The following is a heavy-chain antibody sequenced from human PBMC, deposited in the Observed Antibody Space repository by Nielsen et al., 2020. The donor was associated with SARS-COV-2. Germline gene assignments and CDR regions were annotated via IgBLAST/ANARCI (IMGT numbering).Heavy chain of an antibody. V-gene: IGHV3-49*03. CDR2: IRSKAYGGTT. CDR1: GFTLGDYA. Sequence: GGSLRLSCTASGFTLGDYAMSWFRQAPGKGLEWVGFIRSKAYGGTTEYAASVKGRFTISRDDSKSIAYLQMNSLKTEDTAVYYCTRATVTHPPNYYYYYGMDVWGQGTTVTVSS. J-gene: IGHJ6*02. CDR3: TRATVTHPPNYYYYYGMDV. D-gene: IGHD4-17*01.